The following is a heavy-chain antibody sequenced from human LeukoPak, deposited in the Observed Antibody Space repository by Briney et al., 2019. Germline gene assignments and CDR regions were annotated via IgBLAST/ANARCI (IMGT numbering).Heavy chain of an antibody. J-gene: IGHJ6*03. V-gene: IGHV3-30*04. D-gene: IGHD4-23*01. CDR3: AREVATQDYYYYMDV. CDR2: ISYDGSNK. CDR1: GFTFSSYA. Sequence: PGGSLRLSCAASGFTFSSYAMHWVRQAPGKGLEWVAVISYDGSNKYYADSVKGRFTISRDNTKNSLYLQMTSLRAEDTAFYYCAREVATQDYYYYMDVWGKGTTVTVSS.